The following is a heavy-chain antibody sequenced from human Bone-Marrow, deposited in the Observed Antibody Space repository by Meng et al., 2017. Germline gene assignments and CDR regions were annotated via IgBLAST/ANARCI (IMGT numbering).Heavy chain of an antibody. CDR1: GYTFTSYY. V-gene: IGHV1-8*03. J-gene: IGHJ4*02. CDR2: MNPNSGNT. D-gene: IGHD5-12*01. Sequence: ASVKVSCKASGYTFTSYYMHWVRQATGQGLEWMGWMNPNSGNTGYAQKFQGRVTITRNTSISTAYMELSSLRSEDTAVYYCARGRGYDEYWGQGTLVTVSS. CDR3: ARGRGYDEY.